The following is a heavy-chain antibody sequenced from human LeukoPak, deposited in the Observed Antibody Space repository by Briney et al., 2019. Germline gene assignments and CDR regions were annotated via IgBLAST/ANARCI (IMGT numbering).Heavy chain of an antibody. CDR1: GFTFSSYA. Sequence: GGSLRLSCAASGFTFSSYAMNWVRQAPGKGLEWVSAISGSGGSTYYADSVRGRFTISTDNSKNTLHLQMDSLRAEDTAVYYCAKDLSSIAVAGFHYWGQGTLVTVSS. CDR2: ISGSGGST. V-gene: IGHV3-23*01. CDR3: AKDLSSIAVAGFHY. D-gene: IGHD6-19*01. J-gene: IGHJ4*02.